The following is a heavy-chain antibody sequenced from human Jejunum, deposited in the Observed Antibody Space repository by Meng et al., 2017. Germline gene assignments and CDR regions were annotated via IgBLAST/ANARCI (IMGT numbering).Heavy chain of an antibody. CDR2: VISKNGGT. CDR3: ARDVTGDGIVYYDF. D-gene: IGHD7-27*01. V-gene: IGHV1-2*02. CDR1: GYTFTDYY. J-gene: IGHJ4*02. Sequence: ASVKVSCKASGYTFTDYYINWARQAPGQGLEWMGWVISKNGGTGYAQEFQGRVTMTRDTSISTAYMELSSLTSDDTALYYCARDVTGDGIVYYDFWGQGTLVTVSS.